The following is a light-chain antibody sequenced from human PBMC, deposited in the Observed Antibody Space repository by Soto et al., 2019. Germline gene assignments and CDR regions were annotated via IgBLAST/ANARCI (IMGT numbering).Light chain of an antibody. J-gene: IGKJ3*01. CDR3: QQYGSSPPLFT. V-gene: IGKV3-15*01. CDR1: QSVNNN. CDR2: GAS. Sequence: EIVMTQSPATLSVSPGERATLSCRASQSVNNNLAWYQQKLGQAPRLLIYGASTRATGIPARFSGSGSGTEFTLTISRLEPEDFAVYYCQQYGSSPPLFTFGPGTKVDIK.